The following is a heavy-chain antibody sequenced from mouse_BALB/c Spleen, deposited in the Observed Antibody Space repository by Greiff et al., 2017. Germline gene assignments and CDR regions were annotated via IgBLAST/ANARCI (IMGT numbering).Heavy chain of an antibody. J-gene: IGHJ2*01. CDR2: ISNGGGST. V-gene: IGHV5-12-2*01. Sequence: EVQGVESGGGLVQPGGSLKLSCAASGFTFSSYTMSWVRQTPEKRLEWVAYISNGGGSTYYPDTVKGRFTISRDNAKNTLYLQMSSLKSEDTAMYYCTREVITAFDYWGQGTTLTVSS. CDR1: GFTFSSYT. CDR3: TREVITAFDY. D-gene: IGHD2-4*01.